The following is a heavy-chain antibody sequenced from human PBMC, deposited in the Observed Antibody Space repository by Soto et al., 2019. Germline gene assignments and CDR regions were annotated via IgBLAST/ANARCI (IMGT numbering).Heavy chain of an antibody. J-gene: IGHJ4*02. CDR2: ISDDGTNK. D-gene: IGHD3-9*01. Sequence: QVQLVESGGGVVQPGRSLRLSCAASGFTFSSYAMHWVRQAPGKGLEWVAVISDDGTNKDYADSVKGRFTISRDKSKSTLDLQMDSLRPEDTAVYYCARDGSCYDVLTEHYFDVWGQGTLVSVSA. CDR3: ARDGSCYDVLTEHYFDV. V-gene: IGHV3-30*04. CDR1: GFTFSSYA.